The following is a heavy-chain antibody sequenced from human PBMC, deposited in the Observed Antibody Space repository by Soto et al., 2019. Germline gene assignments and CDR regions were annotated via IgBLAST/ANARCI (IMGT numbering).Heavy chain of an antibody. CDR3: ARPYYYASGSYYLDY. D-gene: IGHD3-10*01. Sequence: DSVKVSCKASGYTFTSYYMHWVRQAPGQGLEWMGIINPSGGSTSYAQKFQGRVTMTRDTSTSTVYMELSSLRSEDTAVYYCARPYYYASGSYYLDYWGQGTLVTVSS. CDR2: INPSGGST. CDR1: GYTFTSYY. J-gene: IGHJ4*02. V-gene: IGHV1-46*01.